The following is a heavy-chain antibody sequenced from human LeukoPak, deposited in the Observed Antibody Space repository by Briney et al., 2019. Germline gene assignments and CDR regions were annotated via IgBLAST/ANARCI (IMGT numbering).Heavy chain of an antibody. CDR2: ISGSGGSS. D-gene: IGHD6-13*01. V-gene: IGHV3-23*01. J-gene: IGHJ4*02. CDR3: AKEGIAATGTY. Sequence: GGSLRLSCAASGFTFSSFAMNWVRQAPGKGLEWVSTISGSGGSSYYADSVKGRFTISRDNSKNTLYLQMNSLRAEDTAVYFCAKEGIAATGTYWGQGTMVTVSS. CDR1: GFTFSSFA.